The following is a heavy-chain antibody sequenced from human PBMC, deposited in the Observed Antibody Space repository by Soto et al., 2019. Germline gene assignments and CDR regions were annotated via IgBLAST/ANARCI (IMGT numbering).Heavy chain of an antibody. V-gene: IGHV1-69*13. CDR2: IIPIFGTA. Sequence: GASVKVSCKASGGTFSSYAISWVRQAPGQGLEWMGGIIPIFGTANYAQKFQGRVTITADESTSTAYMELSSLRSEDTAVYYCASIHDYRGIWFDPWGQGTLVTVSS. CDR3: ASIHDYRGIWFDP. J-gene: IGHJ5*02. D-gene: IGHD4-4*01. CDR1: GGTFSSYA.